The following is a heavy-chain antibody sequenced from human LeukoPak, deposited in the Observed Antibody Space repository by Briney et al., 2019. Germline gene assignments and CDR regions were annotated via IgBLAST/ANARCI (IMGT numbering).Heavy chain of an antibody. V-gene: IGHV3-7*01. CDR1: GFTFSSTW. D-gene: IGHD1-26*01. J-gene: IGHJ3*02. CDR2: IKPDGSEK. Sequence: PGGSLRLSCAASGFTFSSTWMNWVRQVSGKGLEWVGNIKPDGSEKYHEDSVEGRFTISRDNVKNALYLQMKGLRVEDTGVYYCARPGVAGGAFDIWGQGTVVIVSS. CDR3: ARPGVAGGAFDI.